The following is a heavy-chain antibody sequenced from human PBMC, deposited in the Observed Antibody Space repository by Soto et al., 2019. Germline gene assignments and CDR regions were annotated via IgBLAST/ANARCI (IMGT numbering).Heavy chain of an antibody. J-gene: IGHJ5*02. D-gene: IGHD1-26*01. V-gene: IGHV1-46*01. CDR1: RGTFTSYY. CDR3: ARSSGGNFGIIIEGTNWFAP. CDR2: INPHGGST. Sequence: GSAVKVSYKVPRGTFTSYYNNWVLQAPGQGLEWMGVINPHGGSTAYAQKFKGRVTLTRDTSASTVYMEVSSLTSEDTAMYYCARSSGGNFGIIIEGTNWFAPWGQGTLVILSS.